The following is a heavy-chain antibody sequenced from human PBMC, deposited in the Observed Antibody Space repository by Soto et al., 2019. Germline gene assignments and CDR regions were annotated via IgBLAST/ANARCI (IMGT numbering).Heavy chain of an antibody. J-gene: IGHJ6*02. CDR2: IYTSGST. V-gene: IGHV4-4*07. Sequence: SETLSLTCTVSGGSISSYYWSWIRQPAGKGLGWIGRIYTSGSTNYNPSLKSRVTMSVDTSKNQFSLKLSSVTAADTAVYYCARIMAGFWSGYLGGGYYGMDVWGQGTTVTVSS. CDR3: ARIMAGFWSGYLGGGYYGMDV. CDR1: GGSISSYY. D-gene: IGHD3-3*01.